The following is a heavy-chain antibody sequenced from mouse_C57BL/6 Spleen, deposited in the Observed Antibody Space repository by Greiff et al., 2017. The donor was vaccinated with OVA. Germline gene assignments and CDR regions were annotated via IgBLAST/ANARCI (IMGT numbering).Heavy chain of an antibody. J-gene: IGHJ4*01. D-gene: IGHD2-2*01. V-gene: IGHV14-2*01. CDR1: GFNITDYY. CDR3: ARLNGYLYYAMDY. CDR2: IDPEDGET. Sequence: VQLQQSGAELVKPGASVKLSCTASGFNITDYYMHWVKQRTEQGLEWIGRIDPEDGETTSAPQFQGKATITADPSSNTAYLQLSSLTSEDTAVYYCARLNGYLYYAMDYWGQGTSVTVSS.